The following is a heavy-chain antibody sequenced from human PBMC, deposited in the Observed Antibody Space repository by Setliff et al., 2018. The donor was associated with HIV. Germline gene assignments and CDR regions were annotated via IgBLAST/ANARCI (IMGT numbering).Heavy chain of an antibody. CDR3: ARGADGDYYYMAV. D-gene: IGHD3-10*01. CDR1: GGNFSTYG. CDR2: IIPLFGSA. V-gene: IGHV1-69*13. J-gene: IGHJ6*03. Sequence: SVKVSCKASGGNFSTYGISWVRQAPGQGLEWMGGIIPLFGSANYAQKFQGRVTITADGSTNTVYMELSSLSSEDTAVYYCARGADGDYYYMAVWGKGTTVTVSS.